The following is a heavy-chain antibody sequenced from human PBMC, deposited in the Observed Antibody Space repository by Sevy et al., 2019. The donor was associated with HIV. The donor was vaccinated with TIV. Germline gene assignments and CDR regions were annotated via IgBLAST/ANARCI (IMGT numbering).Heavy chain of an antibody. CDR3: AREDWNDVIDY. J-gene: IGHJ4*02. D-gene: IGHD1-1*01. V-gene: IGHV3-7*03. CDR1: GFTFSSYW. Sequence: GESLKISCAASGFTFSSYWMSWVRQAPGKGLEWVANIKQDGSEKYYVDSVKGRFTISRDNAKNSLYLQMNSLRADDTAVYYCAREDWNDVIDYWGQGTLVTVSS. CDR2: IKQDGSEK.